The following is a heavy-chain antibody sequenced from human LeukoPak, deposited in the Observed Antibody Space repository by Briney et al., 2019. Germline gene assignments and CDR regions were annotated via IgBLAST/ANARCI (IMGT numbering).Heavy chain of an antibody. V-gene: IGHV4-38-2*02. Sequence: SETLSLTCTVSGYSISSGYYSGWIRQPPGKGLEWIGSIYHSGSTYYNPSLKSRVTISVDTSKNQFSLKLSSVTAADTAVYYCARDTDLNYYDSSGYYYWGQGTLVTVSS. D-gene: IGHD3-22*01. CDR3: ARDTDLNYYDSSGYYY. CDR1: GYSISSGYY. CDR2: IYHSGST. J-gene: IGHJ4*02.